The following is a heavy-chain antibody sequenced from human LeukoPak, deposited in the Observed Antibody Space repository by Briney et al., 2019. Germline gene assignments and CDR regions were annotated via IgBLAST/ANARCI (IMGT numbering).Heavy chain of an antibody. J-gene: IGHJ4*02. CDR2: IKQDGSEK. V-gene: IGHV3-7*03. D-gene: IGHD2-2*01. Sequence: GGSLRLSCAASGFTFSSYWMSWVRQAPGKGLEWVANIKQDGSEKYYVDSVKGRFTISRDNAKNSLYLQMNSLRAEDTAVYYCARAKTVPISTSPDYWGQGTLVTVSS. CDR3: ARAKTVPISTSPDY. CDR1: GFTFSSYW.